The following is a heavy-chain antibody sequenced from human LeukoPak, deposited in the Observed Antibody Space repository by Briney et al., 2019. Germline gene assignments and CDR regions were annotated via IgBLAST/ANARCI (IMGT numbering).Heavy chain of an antibody. CDR3: ARGYYYGSGSFSNNWFDP. CDR1: GFTFSNYE. V-gene: IGHV3-48*03. Sequence: PGGSLRLSCAASGFTFSNYEMNWVRQAPGKGLEWVSYIRRSGDTIYYADSVKGRFTISRDNAKNSLFLQMNSLRAEDTAVYYCARGYYYGSGSFSNNWFDPWGQGTLVTVSS. D-gene: IGHD3-10*01. CDR2: IRRSGDTI. J-gene: IGHJ5*02.